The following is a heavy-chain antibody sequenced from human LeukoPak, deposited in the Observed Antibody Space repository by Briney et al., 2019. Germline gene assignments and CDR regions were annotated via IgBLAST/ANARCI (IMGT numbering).Heavy chain of an antibody. J-gene: IGHJ4*02. CDR3: ARHSLPGYSGSGSYYKLSYFFDS. D-gene: IGHD3-10*01. CDR2: IYTSGST. Sequence: SETLSLTCTVSSGSIIGYYWSWIRQPPGKGLEWIGYIYTSGSTNYNPSLKSRVTISGDTSKNQFSLKLSSVTAADTAAYYCARHSLPGYSGSGSYYKLSYFFDSWGQGTLVTVSS. V-gene: IGHV4-4*09. CDR1: SGSIIGYY.